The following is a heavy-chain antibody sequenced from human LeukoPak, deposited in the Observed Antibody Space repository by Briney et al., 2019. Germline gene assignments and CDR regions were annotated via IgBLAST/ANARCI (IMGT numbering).Heavy chain of an antibody. CDR1: GGSISSSSYY. Sequence: PSETLSLTCTVSGGSISSSSYYWGWIRQPPGKGLEWIGTIYYSGTTYYNPSLKSRVTISVDTSKNQFSLKLSSVNPADMAVYYCARQYTSTWNGCLDPWGQGTLVTVSS. CDR3: ARQYTSTWNGCLDP. V-gene: IGHV4-39*01. CDR2: IYYSGTT. J-gene: IGHJ5*02. D-gene: IGHD6-13*01.